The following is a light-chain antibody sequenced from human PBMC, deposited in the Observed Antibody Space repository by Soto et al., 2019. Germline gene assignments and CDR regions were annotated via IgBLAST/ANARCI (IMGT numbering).Light chain of an antibody. CDR2: AAS. Sequence: DILRTKSTSSLSSSVGDSVTITCRASQSISSYLNWYQHKPGKAPKLLIYAASNLQSGVPSRFSGSESGTDFTLTICSLQPEDVAPYFCQQASTPLLTLGGGAKVDVK. V-gene: IGKV1-39*01. CDR3: QQASTPLLT. CDR1: QSISSY. J-gene: IGKJ4*01.